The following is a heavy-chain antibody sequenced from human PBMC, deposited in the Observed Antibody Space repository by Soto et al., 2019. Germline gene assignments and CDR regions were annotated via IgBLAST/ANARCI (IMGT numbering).Heavy chain of an antibody. D-gene: IGHD5-18*01. CDR3: IAEPTWIEVWSDY. Sequence: EVQVVESGGGLVKPGGSLRLSCAASGFTFSDAWMNWVRQAPGKGLEWVGRIKTKTDGGTTDYAAPVKGRFSISRDDSKNTLFLQMNSLKTEDTAIYYCIAEPTWIEVWSDYWGQGTLVTVSA. CDR1: GFTFSDAW. V-gene: IGHV3-15*07. J-gene: IGHJ4*02. CDR2: IKTKTDGGTT.